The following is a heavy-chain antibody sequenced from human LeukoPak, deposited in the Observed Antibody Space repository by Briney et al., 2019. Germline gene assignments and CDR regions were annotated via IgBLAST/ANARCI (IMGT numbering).Heavy chain of an antibody. CDR2: IYYSGST. CDR3: ARVDSSGYYYAYVDY. V-gene: IGHV4-61*01. D-gene: IGHD3-22*01. Sequence: PSETLSLTCTVSGGSVSSGSYYWSWIPQPPGKGLEWVGDIYYSGSTNYSPSLKSRVTISVDTSKNQFSLKLSSVTAADTAVYYCARVDSSGYYYAYVDYWGQGGLVTVSS. J-gene: IGHJ4*02. CDR1: GGSVSSGSYY.